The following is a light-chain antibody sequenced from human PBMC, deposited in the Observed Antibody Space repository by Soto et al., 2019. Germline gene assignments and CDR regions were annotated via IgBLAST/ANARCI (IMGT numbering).Light chain of an antibody. Sequence: EIVLTQSPGILSLSPGERATLSCRASQSVSSAYLVWYQQKPGQAPRLLIYGASTRATGIPDRFSGSGSGTDFTLTISRLEPEDFAVYYCQQYGGSPWTFGQGTKVDIK. CDR2: GAS. J-gene: IGKJ1*01. CDR3: QQYGGSPWT. CDR1: QSVSSAY. V-gene: IGKV3-20*01.